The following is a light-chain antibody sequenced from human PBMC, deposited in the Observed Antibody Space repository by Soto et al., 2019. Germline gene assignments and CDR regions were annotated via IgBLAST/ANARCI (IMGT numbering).Light chain of an antibody. CDR3: QQSYSTPRT. CDR2: AAS. CDR1: QSISSY. Sequence: DIRMTHSLASLSASVGDRVTITCRASQSISSYLNWYQQKPGKAPKLLIYAASSLQSGVPSRFSGSGSGTDFTLTISSLQPEDFATYYCQQSYSTPRTFGQGTKVDI. J-gene: IGKJ1*01. V-gene: IGKV1-39*01.